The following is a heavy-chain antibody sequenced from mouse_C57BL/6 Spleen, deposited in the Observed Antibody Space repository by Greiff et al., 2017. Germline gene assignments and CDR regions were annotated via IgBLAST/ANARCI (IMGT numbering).Heavy chain of an antibody. CDR3: ARDGAYYSNYFDY. CDR2: ISDGGSYT. Sequence: EVKLMESGGGLVKPGGSLKLSCAASGFPFSSYAMSWVRQTPEKRLEWVATISDGGSYTYYPDNVKGRFTISRDNAKNNLYLQMSHLKSEDTAMYYCARDGAYYSNYFDYWGQGTTLTVSS. CDR1: GFPFSSYA. J-gene: IGHJ2*01. V-gene: IGHV5-4*01. D-gene: IGHD2-5*01.